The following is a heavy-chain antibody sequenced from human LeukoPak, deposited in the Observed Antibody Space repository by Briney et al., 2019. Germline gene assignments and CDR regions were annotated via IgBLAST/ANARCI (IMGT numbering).Heavy chain of an antibody. Sequence: ASVKVSCKASGGTFSSYAISWVRQATGQGLEWMGWMNPNSGNTGYAQKFQGRVTMTRNTSISTAYMELSSLRSEDTAVYYCARDITMVRGVIKGDDWGQGTLVTVSS. J-gene: IGHJ4*02. CDR3: ARDITMVRGVIKGDD. V-gene: IGHV1-8*02. CDR2: MNPNSGNT. D-gene: IGHD3-10*01. CDR1: GGTFSSYA.